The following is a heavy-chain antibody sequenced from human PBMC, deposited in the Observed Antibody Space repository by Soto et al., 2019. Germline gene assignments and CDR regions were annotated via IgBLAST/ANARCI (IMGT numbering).Heavy chain of an antibody. J-gene: IGHJ6*02. CDR1: GYTFTSYY. D-gene: IGHD3-3*01. CDR2: IIVGSGST. Sequence: ASVKVSCKASGYTFTSYYMHWVRQAPGQGLEWMGIIIVGSGSTNYAQKFQERVTITRDMSTSTVYMELSSLRSEDTAVYYCAGKDYDFWSGLLNYYYGMDVWGQGTTVTVSS. V-gene: IGHV1-46*01. CDR3: AGKDYDFWSGLLNYYYGMDV.